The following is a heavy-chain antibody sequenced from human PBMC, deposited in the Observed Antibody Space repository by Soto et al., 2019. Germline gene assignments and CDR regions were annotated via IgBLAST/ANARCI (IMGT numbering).Heavy chain of an antibody. CDR2: INHSGST. CDR1: GGSFSGYY. CDR3: ARRRDYGSGSRMDV. J-gene: IGHJ6*03. D-gene: IGHD3-10*01. V-gene: IGHV4-34*01. Sequence: SETLSLTCAVYGGSFSGYYWSWIRQLPGKGLEWIGEINHSGSTNYNPSLKSRVTISVDTSKNQFSLKLSSVTAADSAVYYCARRRDYGSGSRMDVWGKGTTVTVSS.